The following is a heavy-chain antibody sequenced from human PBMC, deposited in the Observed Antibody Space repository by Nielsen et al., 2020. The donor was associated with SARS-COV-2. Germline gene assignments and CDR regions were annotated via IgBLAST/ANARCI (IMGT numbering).Heavy chain of an antibody. J-gene: IGHJ5*02. D-gene: IGHD6-19*01. CDR2: IYYSGST. V-gene: IGHV4-39*01. Sequence: SETLSLTCPVSGGSISSSSYYWGWIRQPPGKGLEWIGSIYYSGSTYYNPSLKSRVTISVDTSKNQFSLKLSSVTAADTAVYYCAITYSGWPYNGFDPWGQGTLVTVSS. CDR3: AITYSGWPYNGFDP. CDR1: GGSISSSSYY.